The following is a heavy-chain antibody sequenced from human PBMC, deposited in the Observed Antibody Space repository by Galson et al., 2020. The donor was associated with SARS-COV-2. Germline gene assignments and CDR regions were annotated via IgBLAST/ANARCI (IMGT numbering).Heavy chain of an antibody. J-gene: IGHJ4*02. CDR1: GFTFSNYW. V-gene: IGHV3-74*01. Sequence: GGSLRLSCAASGFTFSNYWMHWVRQAPGKGLVWVSRINSDGSSTSYADSVKGRFTIARDNAKNTLYLQMNSLRAEDTAVYYCASPTYYYVSSGYLGDGGQGTLVTVSS. CDR2: INSDGSST. D-gene: IGHD3-22*01. CDR3: ASPTYYYVSSGYLGD.